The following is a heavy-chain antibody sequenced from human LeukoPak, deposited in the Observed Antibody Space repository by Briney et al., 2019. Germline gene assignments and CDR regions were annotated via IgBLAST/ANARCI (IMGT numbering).Heavy chain of an antibody. CDR3: AKGSVSGVVVAATPPSNWFDP. CDR2: ISGSGGST. D-gene: IGHD2-15*01. V-gene: IGHV3-23*01. CDR1: GFTFSSYS. J-gene: IGHJ5*02. Sequence: GGSLRLSCAASGFTFSSYSMNWVRQAPGKGLEWVSAISGSGGSTYYADSVKGRFTISRDNSKNTLYLQMNSLRAEDTAVYYCAKGSVSGVVVAATPPSNWFDPWGQGTLVTVSS.